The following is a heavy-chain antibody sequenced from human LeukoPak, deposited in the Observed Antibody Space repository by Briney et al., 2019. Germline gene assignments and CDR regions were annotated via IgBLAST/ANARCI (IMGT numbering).Heavy chain of an antibody. D-gene: IGHD3-3*01. V-gene: IGHV1-69*05. J-gene: IGHJ4*02. Sequence: SVKVSCKASGGTFSSYAISWVRQAPGQGLEWMGGIIPIFGTASYAQKFQGRVTITTDESTSTAYMELSSLRSEDTAVYYCARGSSSIYDFWSGYNDYWGQGTLVTVSS. CDR1: GGTFSSYA. CDR3: ARGSSSIYDFWSGYNDY. CDR2: IIPIFGTA.